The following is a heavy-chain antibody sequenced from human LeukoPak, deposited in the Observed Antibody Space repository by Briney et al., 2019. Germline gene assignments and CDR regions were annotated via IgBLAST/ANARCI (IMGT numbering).Heavy chain of an antibody. CDR1: GGSISSYY. Sequence: SETLSLTCTVSGGSISSYYWSWIRQPPGKGLECIGYIHYSGSTNYNPSLKSRLSLSVDTSKNQISLRLSSATAADTAVYYCARAVFSYCSGGTCPYFDYWGQGTLVTVSS. V-gene: IGHV4-59*01. CDR3: ARAVFSYCSGGTCPYFDY. D-gene: IGHD2-15*01. CDR2: IHYSGST. J-gene: IGHJ4*02.